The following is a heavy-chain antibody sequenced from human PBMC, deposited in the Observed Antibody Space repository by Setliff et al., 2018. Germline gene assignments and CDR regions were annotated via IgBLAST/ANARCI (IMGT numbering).Heavy chain of an antibody. V-gene: IGHV3-7*01. D-gene: IGHD3-10*01. CDR2: IKGDGSVK. CDR3: AKASHYYGSGSYDY. J-gene: IGHJ4*02. Sequence: GGSLRLSCVASGFSFSNFWMSWIRQAPGKGLEWVANIKGDGSVKYHVDSVKGRFTVSRDNAKNSLYLQMNSLRAEDTAVYYCAKASHYYGSGSYDYWGQGTLVTVSS. CDR1: GFSFSNFW.